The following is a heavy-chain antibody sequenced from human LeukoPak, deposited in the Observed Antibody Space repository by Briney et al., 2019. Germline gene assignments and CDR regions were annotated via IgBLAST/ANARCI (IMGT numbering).Heavy chain of an antibody. V-gene: IGHV4-30-2*01. D-gene: IGHD3-3*01. CDR2: IYHSGST. J-gene: IGHJ3*02. Sequence: SQTLSLTCAVSGGSISSGGYSWSWIRQPPGKGLEWIGYIYHSGSTYYNPSLKSRATISVDRSKNQFSLKLSSVTAADTAVYYCARGEVLRFLEWTPDAFDIWGQGTMVAVSS. CDR3: ARGEVLRFLEWTPDAFDI. CDR1: GGSISSGGYS.